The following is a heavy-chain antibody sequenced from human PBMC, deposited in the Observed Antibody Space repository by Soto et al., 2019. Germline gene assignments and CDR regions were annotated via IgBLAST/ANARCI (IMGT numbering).Heavy chain of an antibody. J-gene: IGHJ6*02. CDR3: ARPLYSYGPMDV. Sequence: QVQLQESGPGLVKPSETLSLTCTVSGGSVSSGRYYWSWIRQPPGKELEWIGYIYYSGSTNYNTSLKSRVTISVDTSQNQFSLKLSSVAAADTAVYDCARPLYSYGPMDVWGQGTTVTVSS. D-gene: IGHD5-18*01. CDR1: GGSVSSGRYY. CDR2: IYYSGST. V-gene: IGHV4-61*01.